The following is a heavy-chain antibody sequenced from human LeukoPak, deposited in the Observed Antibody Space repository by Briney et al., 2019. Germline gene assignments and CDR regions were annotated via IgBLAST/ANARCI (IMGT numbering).Heavy chain of an antibody. Sequence: PGGSLRLSCAASGFTFSSYSMNWVRLAPGKGLEWVASISGSSGSIYYADSVKGRFTISRDNAKNSLYLQMNSLRAEDTAVYYCARANPPAISFFDWWGQGTLVTVSS. CDR1: GFTFSSYS. D-gene: IGHD3-9*01. CDR3: ARANPPAISFFDW. CDR2: ISGSSGSI. J-gene: IGHJ4*02. V-gene: IGHV3-21*01.